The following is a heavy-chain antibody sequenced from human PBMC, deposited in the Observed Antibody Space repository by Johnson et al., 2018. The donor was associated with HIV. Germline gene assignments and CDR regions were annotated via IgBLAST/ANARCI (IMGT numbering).Heavy chain of an antibody. CDR1: GFTVSSNY. CDR2: IYSGGST. Sequence: VLLVESGGGVVQPGRSLRLSCAASGFTVSSNYMSWVRQAPGKGLEWVSVIYSGGSTYYADSVKGRFTISRDNSKNTLYLQMNGLRAEDTAVYYCAREGVVGVKDGLIWGQGTMVTVSS. J-gene: IGHJ3*02. D-gene: IGHD1-26*01. CDR3: AREGVVGVKDGLI. V-gene: IGHV3-53*01.